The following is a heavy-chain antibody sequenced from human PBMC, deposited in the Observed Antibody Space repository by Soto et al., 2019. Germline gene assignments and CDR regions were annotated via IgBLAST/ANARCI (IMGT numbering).Heavy chain of an antibody. J-gene: IGHJ5*01. CDR1: GDSISNLDYF. Sequence: NRSETLSLTCSVSGDSISNLDYFWAWIRQPPGQALEYIGYIYKSATTYYNPSFESRVAISVDTSKSQFSLNVTSVTAADTAVYFCARGRYCLTGRCFPNWFDSWGQGALVTVSS. CDR3: ARGRYCLTGRCFPNWFDS. CDR2: IYKSATT. D-gene: IGHD7-27*01. V-gene: IGHV4-30-4*01.